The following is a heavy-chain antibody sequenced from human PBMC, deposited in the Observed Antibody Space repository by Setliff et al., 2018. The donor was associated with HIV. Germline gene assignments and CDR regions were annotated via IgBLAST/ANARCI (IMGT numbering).Heavy chain of an antibody. D-gene: IGHD6-13*01. Sequence: ETLSLTCAVYGGSFSGYYWSWIRQPPGKRLEWVSAISGIGVDAYYAESVKGRFTISSDNSKNTLYLQMNSLRGEDTAVYYCAKVSSSWYGDAFDIWGLGTMVTVS. V-gene: IGHV3-23*01. J-gene: IGHJ3*02. CDR1: GGSFSGYY. CDR2: ISGIGVDA. CDR3: AKVSSSWYGDAFDI.